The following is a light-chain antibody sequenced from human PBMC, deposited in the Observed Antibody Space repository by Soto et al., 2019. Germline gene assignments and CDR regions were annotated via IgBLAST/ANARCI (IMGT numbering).Light chain of an antibody. CDR1: SSNIGAGYD. CDR3: QSYDSSLSGVV. Sequence: QSVLTQPPSVSGAPGQRVTISCTGSSSNIGAGYDVHWYLQLPGTAPKLLIYGNINLPSGVPDRFSGSKSGTSASLAITGLQAEDEADYYGQSYDSSLSGVVFGGGTKVTVL. J-gene: IGLJ2*01. CDR2: GNI. V-gene: IGLV1-40*01.